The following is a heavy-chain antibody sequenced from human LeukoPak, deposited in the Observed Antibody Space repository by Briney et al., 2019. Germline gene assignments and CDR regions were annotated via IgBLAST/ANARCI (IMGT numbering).Heavy chain of an antibody. Sequence: PGGSLRLSCAASGFTFDDYAMHWVRQAPGKGLEWVAGITWNSRDIDYADSVKGRFTNSRDNANNSLYLQMNSLRAEDTALYYCAKDHSTAWYYFYMDVWGKGTMVTVSS. V-gene: IGHV3-9*01. J-gene: IGHJ6*03. CDR1: GFTFDDYA. CDR2: ITWNSRDI. D-gene: IGHD6-19*01. CDR3: AKDHSTAWYYFYMDV.